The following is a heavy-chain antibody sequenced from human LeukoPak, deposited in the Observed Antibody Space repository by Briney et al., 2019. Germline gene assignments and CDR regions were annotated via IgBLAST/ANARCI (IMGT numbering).Heavy chain of an antibody. CDR1: GGSISSAGYY. Sequence: SQTLSLTCTVSGGSISSAGYYWTWIRQPPGTGLEWIGYIYHDGTTYYNPSLKSRVTISVDTSKNQFSLKLSSVTAADTAVYYCARGTSGGSYYVWAGYYFDYWGQGTLVTVSS. D-gene: IGHD1-26*01. J-gene: IGHJ4*02. CDR3: ARGTSGGSYYVWAGYYFDY. CDR2: IYHDGTT. V-gene: IGHV4-30-2*01.